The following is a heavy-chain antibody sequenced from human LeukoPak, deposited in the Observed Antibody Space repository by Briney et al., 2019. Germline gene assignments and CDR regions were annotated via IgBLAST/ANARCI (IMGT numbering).Heavy chain of an antibody. J-gene: IGHJ4*02. Sequence: SETLSLTCTVSGGSISSYYWSWIRQPPGKGLEWIGYIYYSGSTNYNPSLKSRVTISVDPSKNQFSLKLSSVTAVDTAVYFCARDAESYASGSYTPFDYWGQGTLVTVSS. CDR1: GGSISSYY. CDR3: ARDAESYASGSYTPFDY. V-gene: IGHV4-59*01. CDR2: IYYSGST. D-gene: IGHD3-10*01.